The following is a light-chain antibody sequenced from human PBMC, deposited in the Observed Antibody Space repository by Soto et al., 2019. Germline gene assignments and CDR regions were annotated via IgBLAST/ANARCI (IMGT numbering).Light chain of an antibody. V-gene: IGKV1-5*01. CDR2: AAS. J-gene: IGKJ5*01. CDR1: QNINTW. Sequence: IQMTQSPSTLSSSLGDRVTITCRASQNINTWLSWHQQKPWKAPDLLIYAASSLKSGVPSRFSGSGSGTHFTLTITGLQPADFATYYCQQNFSIPITFGQGTRLEIK. CDR3: QQNFSIPIT.